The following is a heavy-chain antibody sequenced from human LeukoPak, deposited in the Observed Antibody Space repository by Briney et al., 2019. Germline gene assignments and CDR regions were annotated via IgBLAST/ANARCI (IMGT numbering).Heavy chain of an antibody. D-gene: IGHD2-2*01. CDR3: ASGRTDIVVVPATLRNYYFDY. CDR1: GGTFSSYD. CDR2: IMPMFGTA. J-gene: IGHJ4*02. Sequence: ASVKVSCKASGGTFSSYDISWVRQAPGQGLEWMGGIMPMFGTANYAQKFQGRVTITADKSTSTAYMELSSLRSEDTAVYYCASGRTDIVVVPATLRNYYFDYWGQGTPVTVSS. V-gene: IGHV1-69*06.